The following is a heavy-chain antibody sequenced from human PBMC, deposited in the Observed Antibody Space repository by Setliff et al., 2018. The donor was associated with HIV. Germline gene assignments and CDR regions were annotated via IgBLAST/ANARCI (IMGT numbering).Heavy chain of an antibody. V-gene: IGHV1-18*01. CDR2: ISGHNGYT. J-gene: IGHJ4*02. CDR1: GYTFNDYG. CDR3: ARDRSSTGDYNEEHLFEY. Sequence: RASVKVSCKASGYTFNDYGISWVRQAPGHGLEWMGWISGHNGYTNYAQEVQDRVTMTTDTSTSTAYMELRGLRSDDTAAYYCARDRSSTGDYNEEHLFEYWGQGTLVTVSS. D-gene: IGHD3-22*01.